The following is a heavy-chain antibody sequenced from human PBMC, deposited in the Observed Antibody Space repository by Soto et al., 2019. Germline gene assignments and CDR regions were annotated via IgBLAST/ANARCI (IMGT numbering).Heavy chain of an antibody. D-gene: IGHD3-3*01. J-gene: IGHJ4*02. CDR3: ARSYDFWTAFDY. CDR2: INAGNGNT. V-gene: IGHV1-3*01. Sequence: ASVKVSCKASGYTFTSYAMHWVRQAPGQRLEWMGWINAGNGNTKYSQKFQGRVTITRDTSASTAYMELSSLRSEDTAVYYCARSYDFWTAFDYWGQGTLVTVSS. CDR1: GYTFTSYA.